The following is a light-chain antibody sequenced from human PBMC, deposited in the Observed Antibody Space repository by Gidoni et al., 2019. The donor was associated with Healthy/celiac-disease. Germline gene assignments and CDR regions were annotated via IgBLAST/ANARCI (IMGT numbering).Light chain of an antibody. CDR1: QSVLYSSNNKNY. CDR2: WAS. CDR3: QQYYSTPLT. V-gene: IGKV4-1*01. J-gene: IGKJ4*01. Sequence: DIVMTQSPDSLAVSLGARATINCKSSQSVLYSSNNKNYLAWYQQKPGQPPKLLIYWASTRESGVPDRFSGSGSGTDFTLTISSLQAEDVAAYYCQQYYSTPLTFGGXTKVEIK.